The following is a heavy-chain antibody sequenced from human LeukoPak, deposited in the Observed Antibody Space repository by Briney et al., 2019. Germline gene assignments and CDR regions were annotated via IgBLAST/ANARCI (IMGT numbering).Heavy chain of an antibody. CDR2: ISAYNGNT. V-gene: IGHV1-18*01. CDR3: ARDGWYNWNYFNYFDY. Sequence: ASVKVSCKASGYTFTSYGISWVRQAPGQGLEWMGWISAYNGNTNYAQKLQGRVTMTTDTSTSTAYMELRSLRSDDTAVYYCARDGWYNWNYFNYFDYWGQGTLVTVSS. D-gene: IGHD1-7*01. CDR1: GYTFTSYG. J-gene: IGHJ4*02.